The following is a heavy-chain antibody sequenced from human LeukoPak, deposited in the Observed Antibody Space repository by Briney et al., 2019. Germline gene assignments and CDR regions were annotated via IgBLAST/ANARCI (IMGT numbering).Heavy chain of an antibody. D-gene: IGHD2-15*01. CDR1: GFTFSSYA. V-gene: IGHV3-23*01. Sequence: GGSLRLSCAASGFTFSSYAMSWVRQAPGKGLEWVSGTSDSGDSTYYADSVKGRFTISRDNSKNTLYLQLNSLRAEDTAVYYCAKMARGYSGKPYYFDYWGQGTLVTVSS. CDR3: AKMARGYSGKPYYFDY. J-gene: IGHJ4*02. CDR2: TSDSGDST.